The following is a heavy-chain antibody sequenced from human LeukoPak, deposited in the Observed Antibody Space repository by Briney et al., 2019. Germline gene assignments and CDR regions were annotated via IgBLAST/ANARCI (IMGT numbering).Heavy chain of an antibody. Sequence: PSETLSLTCSVSGGSISSGDYFWTWIRQPPGKGLEYIGYIYYSGTTYYNPSLKSRITMSVDMSANQFSLRLTSVSAADTAVYYCTRAYWIGFHFDSWGQGILVSVSS. J-gene: IGHJ4*02. CDR1: GGSISSGDYF. V-gene: IGHV4-30-4*01. CDR3: TRAYWIGFHFDS. CDR2: IYYSGTT. D-gene: IGHD3-3*01.